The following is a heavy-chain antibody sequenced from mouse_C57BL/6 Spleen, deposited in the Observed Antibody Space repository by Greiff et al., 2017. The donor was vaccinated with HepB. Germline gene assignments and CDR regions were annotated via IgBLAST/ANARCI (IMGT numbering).Heavy chain of an antibody. CDR1: GYTFTSYW. Sequence: QVQLQQPGTELVKPGASVKLSCKASGYTFTSYWIHWVKQRPGQGLEWIGNINPGNGGTNYNEKFKSKATLTVDKSSSTACMQLSSLTSEDSAVYECARGDRRYEDYAMGYWGQGTSVTVSS. D-gene: IGHD2-14*01. J-gene: IGHJ4*01. V-gene: IGHV1-53*01. CDR3: ARGDRRYEDYAMGY. CDR2: INPGNGGT.